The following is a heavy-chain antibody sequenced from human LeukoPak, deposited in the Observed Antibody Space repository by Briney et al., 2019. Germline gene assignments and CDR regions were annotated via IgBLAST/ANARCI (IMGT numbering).Heavy chain of an antibody. V-gene: IGHV3-74*01. CDR3: ARASSGSHGDY. D-gene: IGHD6-19*01. CDR2: INTDGTST. CDR1: GFTFSTYW. J-gene: IGHJ4*02. Sequence: GGSLRLSCAASGFTFSTYWMHWVRQAPGKGLVWVSRINTDGTSTDYADSVKGRFTISRDNAKNTLSLQMNSLRAEDTAVYYCARASSGSHGDYWGQGTLVTVSS.